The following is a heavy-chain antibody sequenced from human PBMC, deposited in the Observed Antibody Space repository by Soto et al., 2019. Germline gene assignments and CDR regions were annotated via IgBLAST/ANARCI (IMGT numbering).Heavy chain of an antibody. V-gene: IGHV3-23*01. J-gene: IGHJ5*02. CDR2: ISGSGGST. D-gene: IGHD4-4*01. CDR3: AKAHKYDYRNWFDP. Sequence: EVQLLESGGGLVQPGGSLRLSCAASGFTFSSYAMSWVRQAPGKGLEWVSAISGSGGSTYYADSVKGRFTISRDNSKHPVYLQVNSLRAEDTAVYYCAKAHKYDYRNWFDPWGQGTPVAVSS. CDR1: GFTFSSYA.